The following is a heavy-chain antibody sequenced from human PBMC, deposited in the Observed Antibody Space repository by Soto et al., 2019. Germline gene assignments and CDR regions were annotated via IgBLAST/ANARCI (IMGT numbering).Heavy chain of an antibody. CDR1: GYSISSGYY. J-gene: IGHJ4*02. CDR2: IYHSGST. CDR3: ARDPSIEQLDLSRSFDY. V-gene: IGHV4-38-2*02. D-gene: IGHD6-6*01. Sequence: PSETLSLTCAVSGYSISSGYYWGWIRQPPGKGLEWIGSIYHSGSTYYNPSLKSRVTISVDTSKNQFSLKLSSVTAADTAVYYCARDPSIEQLDLSRSFDYWGQGTLGTVSS.